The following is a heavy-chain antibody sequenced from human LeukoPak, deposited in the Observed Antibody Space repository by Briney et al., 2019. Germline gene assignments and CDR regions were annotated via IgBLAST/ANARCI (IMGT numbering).Heavy chain of an antibody. D-gene: IGHD3-22*01. J-gene: IGHJ5*02. V-gene: IGHV3-48*01. CDR3: ARERNNYYDSSGAGFDP. CDR2: ISSSSSTI. CDR1: GFTFSSYS. Sequence: GGSLRLSCAASGFTFSSYSMNWVRQAPGKGLEWVSYISSSSSTIYYAASVKGRFTISRDNAKNSLYLQMNSLRGEDTAVYYCARERNNYYDSSGAGFDPWGQGTLVTVSS.